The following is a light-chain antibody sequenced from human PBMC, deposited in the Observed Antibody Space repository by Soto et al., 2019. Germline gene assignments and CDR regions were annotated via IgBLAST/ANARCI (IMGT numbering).Light chain of an antibody. V-gene: IGKV3-20*01. CDR2: GAS. CDR3: QQYGNSPKLT. J-gene: IGKJ4*01. CDR1: QSFSSNY. Sequence: EIVLTQSPGTLSLSPGERATLSCRASQSFSSNYLAWYQQKPGQAPRLLIYGASSRATGIPDRFSGSGSGTYFTLTISRLEPEELAVYYCQQYGNSPKLTFGGGTKVEIK.